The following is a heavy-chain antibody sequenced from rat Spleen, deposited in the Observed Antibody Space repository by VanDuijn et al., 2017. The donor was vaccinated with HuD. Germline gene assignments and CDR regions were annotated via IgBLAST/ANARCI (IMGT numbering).Heavy chain of an antibody. CDR1: GYSITNNY. D-gene: IGHD4-1*01. CDR2: INNAGST. CDR3: ARWVIYNTPFDY. V-gene: IGHV3-3*01. J-gene: IGHJ2*01. Sequence: EVQLQESGPGLVKPSQSISLTCSVTGYSITNNYWGWIRKFPGNKLEWMGYINNAGSTNYNPSLKSRISVTRDTSKNQFFLQVNSVTTEDTATYYCARWVIYNTPFDYWGRGVMVTVSS.